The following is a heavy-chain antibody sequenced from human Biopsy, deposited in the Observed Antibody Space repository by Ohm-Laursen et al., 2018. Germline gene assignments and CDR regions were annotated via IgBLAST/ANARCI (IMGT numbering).Heavy chain of an antibody. CDR3: VRDRGYYSDRTVPGYFDL. D-gene: IGHD3-22*01. CDR1: GDSISSYY. Sequence: TLSFTCTVSGDSISSYYWSWIRQPPGKGLEGIGYDYYTVSTDYNPSHQSRVTIAVDTSKNHFSLRLRSLTPADTAIYYCVRDRGYYSDRTVPGYFDLWGRGTLVTVSS. J-gene: IGHJ2*01. CDR2: DYYTVST. V-gene: IGHV4-59*01.